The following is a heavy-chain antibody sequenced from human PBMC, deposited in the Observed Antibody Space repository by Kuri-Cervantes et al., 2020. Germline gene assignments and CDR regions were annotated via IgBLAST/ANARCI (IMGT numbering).Heavy chain of an antibody. CDR2: TNPNSGGT. D-gene: IGHD3-3*01. V-gene: IGHV1-2*02. CDR3: ARAQGRLYDFWSGSLFDY. J-gene: IGHJ4*02. Sequence: ASVKVSCKASGYTFTGYYMHWVRQAPGQGLEWMGWTNPNSGGTNYAQKFQGRVTMTRDTSISTAYMELSRLRSDDTAVYYCARAQGRLYDFWSGSLFDYWGQGTLVTVSS. CDR1: GYTFTGYY.